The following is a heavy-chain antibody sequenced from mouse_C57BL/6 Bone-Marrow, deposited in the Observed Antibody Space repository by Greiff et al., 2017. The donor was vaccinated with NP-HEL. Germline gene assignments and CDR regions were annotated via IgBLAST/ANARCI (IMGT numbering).Heavy chain of an antibody. V-gene: IGHV1-72*01. J-gene: IGHJ3*01. Sequence: VQGVESGAELVKPGASVKLSCKASGYTFTSYWMHWVKQRPGRGLEWIGRIDPNSGGTKYNEKFKSKATLTVDKPSSTAYMQLSSLTCEDSAVYYCAIGAYGYEVKAYWGQGTLVAVSA. CDR1: GYTFTSYW. D-gene: IGHD2-2*01. CDR2: IDPNSGGT. CDR3: AIGAYGYEVKAY.